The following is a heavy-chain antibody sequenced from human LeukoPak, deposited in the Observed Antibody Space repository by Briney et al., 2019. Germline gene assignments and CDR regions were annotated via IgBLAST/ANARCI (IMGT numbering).Heavy chain of an antibody. Sequence: SETLSLTCTVSGGSISSYYWSWIRQPQGKGLEWIGYIYYSGSTNYNPSLKSRVTISVDTSKNQFSLKLSSVTAADTAVYYCARHKTTVDAFDIWGQGTMVTVSS. J-gene: IGHJ3*02. V-gene: IGHV4-59*08. CDR2: IYYSGST. CDR3: ARHKTTVDAFDI. CDR1: GGSISSYY. D-gene: IGHD4-17*01.